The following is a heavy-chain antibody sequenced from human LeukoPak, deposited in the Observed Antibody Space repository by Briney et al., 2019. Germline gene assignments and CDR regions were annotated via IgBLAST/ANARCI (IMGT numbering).Heavy chain of an antibody. V-gene: IGHV4-39*01. D-gene: IGHD3-3*01. CDR2: IHYSGST. J-gene: IGHJ4*02. CDR1: GGSISSSSYY. Sequence: PSETLSLTCTVSGGSISSSSYYWGWIRQPPGKGLEWSATIHYSGSTYYNPSLKGRVTISVDTSRNQFSLKLSSVTAADTAVYYCARRRPIFGVAVDWGQGTLVTVSS. CDR3: ARRRPIFGVAVD.